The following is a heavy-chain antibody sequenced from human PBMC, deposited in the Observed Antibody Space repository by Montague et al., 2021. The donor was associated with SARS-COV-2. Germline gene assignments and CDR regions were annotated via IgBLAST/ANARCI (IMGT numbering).Heavy chain of an antibody. CDR2: INHSGST. V-gene: IGHV4-34*01. Sequence: SETLSLTCAVYGGSFSGYYWSWIRQPPGKGLEWTGEINHSGSTNYNPSLKSRVTISVDTYKKQFSLRLNSVTAADTAVYYCATVQKVSLIIMFRSGWFDPWGQGTLVTVSS. J-gene: IGHJ5*02. D-gene: IGHD3-22*01. CDR1: GGSFSGYY. CDR3: ATVQKVSLIIMFRSGWFDP.